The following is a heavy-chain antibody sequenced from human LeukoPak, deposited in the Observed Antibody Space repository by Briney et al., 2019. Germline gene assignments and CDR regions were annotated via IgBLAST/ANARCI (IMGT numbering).Heavy chain of an antibody. D-gene: IGHD5-18*01. V-gene: IGHV4-59*01. Sequence: PSETLSLTCTVSGGSISSYYWSWIRQPPGKGLEWIGYIYYSGSTNYNPSLKSRVTISVDTSKNQFSLKLSSVTAADTAVYYCARENGAAMVSWFVPWGQGTLVTVSS. CDR3: ARENGAAMVSWFVP. CDR2: IYYSGST. J-gene: IGHJ5*02. CDR1: GGSISSYY.